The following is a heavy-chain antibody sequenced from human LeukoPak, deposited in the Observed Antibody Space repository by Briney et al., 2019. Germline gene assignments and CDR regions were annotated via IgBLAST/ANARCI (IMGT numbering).Heavy chain of an antibody. D-gene: IGHD3-10*01. J-gene: IGHJ6*03. CDR1: GGTFSSYA. CDR2: IIPIFGTA. CDR3: ASVSDYYYYYMDV. V-gene: IGHV1-69*06. Sequence: ASVKVSCKASGGTFSSYAISWVRQAPGQGLEWMGGIIPIFGTANYAQKFQGRVTITADKSTSTAYMELSSLRSEDTAVYYCASVSDYYYYYMDVWGKGTTVTVSS.